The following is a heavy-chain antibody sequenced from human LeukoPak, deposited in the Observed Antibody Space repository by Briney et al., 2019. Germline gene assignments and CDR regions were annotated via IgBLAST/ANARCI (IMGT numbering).Heavy chain of an antibody. CDR3: ARENLAAAADY. V-gene: IGHV3-74*01. Sequence: GGSLRLSCAASGFTFSSYSMNWVRQAPGKGLVWVSRTRGDGSMTNYADSVKGRFTISRDNAKNTLYLQMNSLRLEDTAVYYCARENLAAAADYWGQGTVVTVSS. CDR2: TRGDGSMT. J-gene: IGHJ4*02. CDR1: GFTFSSYS. D-gene: IGHD6-25*01.